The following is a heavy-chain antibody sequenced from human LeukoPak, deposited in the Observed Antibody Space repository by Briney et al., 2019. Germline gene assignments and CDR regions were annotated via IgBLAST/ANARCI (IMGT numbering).Heavy chain of an antibody. CDR1: GFTFSSYA. CDR2: ISGSGGST. Sequence: GGSLRLSCAASGFTFSSYAMSWVRQAPGKGLEWVSAISGSGGSTYYADSVKGRFTISRDNAKNSLYLQMNGLRAEDTVVYYCAKDLKYYDFWSGYGWGQGTLVTVSS. V-gene: IGHV3-23*01. CDR3: AKDLKYYDFWSGYG. D-gene: IGHD3-3*01. J-gene: IGHJ4*02.